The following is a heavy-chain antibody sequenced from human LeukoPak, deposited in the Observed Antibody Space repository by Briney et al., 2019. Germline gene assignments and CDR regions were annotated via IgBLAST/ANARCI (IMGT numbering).Heavy chain of an antibody. Sequence: EASVKLSRKASGYTFTDYYMHWGRHAPGQGLEWMGWINPNSGGTNYAQKFPGRVTMTRDTSISTAYMEVSRLRSDDTAVYYCAAIPYGSGRIDYWGQGTLVTVSS. CDR1: GYTFTDYY. CDR2: INPNSGGT. D-gene: IGHD3-10*01. J-gene: IGHJ4*02. CDR3: AAIPYGSGRIDY. V-gene: IGHV1-2*02.